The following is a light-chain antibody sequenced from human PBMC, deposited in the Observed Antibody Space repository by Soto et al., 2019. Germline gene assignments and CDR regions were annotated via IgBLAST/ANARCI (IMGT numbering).Light chain of an antibody. Sequence: EIVMTQSPATLSVSPGERATLCCRASQSLSSSLAWYQQKPGQTPKLLIYVASTRATGIPARFSGSGSGTEFTLTISSLQSEDFAVYYCQQYNVWPPTFGGGTKVEFK. CDR2: VAS. J-gene: IGKJ4*01. V-gene: IGKV3-15*01. CDR3: QQYNVWPPT. CDR1: QSLSSS.